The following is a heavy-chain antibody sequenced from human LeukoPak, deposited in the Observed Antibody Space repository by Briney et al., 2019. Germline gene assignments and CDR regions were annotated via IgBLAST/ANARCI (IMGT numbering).Heavy chain of an antibody. D-gene: IGHD1-7*01. CDR3: ARGYNWNYGY. V-gene: IGHV1-3*01. CDR2: INAGNSNT. J-gene: IGHJ4*02. CDR1: GYTFTSYA. Sequence: ASVKVSCKASGYTFTSYAMHWVRQAPGQRLEWMGWINAGNSNTKYSQKFQGRVTITRDTSASTAYMELSSLRSEDTAVYYCARGYNWNYGYWGQGTLDTVSS.